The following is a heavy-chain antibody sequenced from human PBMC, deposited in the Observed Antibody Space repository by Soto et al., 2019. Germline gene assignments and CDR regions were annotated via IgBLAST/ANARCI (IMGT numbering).Heavy chain of an antibody. CDR3: AKSNRISGTPLKGPYYNYGMDF. V-gene: IGHV3-23*01. J-gene: IGHJ6*02. CDR1: GFTFSSYA. CDR2: ISGSGGST. Sequence: EVQLLESGGGLVQPGGSLRLSCAASGFTFSSYAMSWVRQAPGKGLEWVSAISGSGGSTYYADSVKGRFTISRDNSKTPLYLKMNGLGAEDTALYYCAKSNRISGTPLKGPYYNYGMDFWAKGPRSPSP. D-gene: IGHD3-10*01.